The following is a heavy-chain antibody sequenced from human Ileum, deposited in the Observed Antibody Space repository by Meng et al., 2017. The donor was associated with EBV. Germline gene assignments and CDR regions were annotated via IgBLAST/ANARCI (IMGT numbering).Heavy chain of an antibody. CDR3: ARVAQTTLTIGGPDY. D-gene: IGHD4-17*01. Sequence: HMWQRGGQVKRPGAPGKVSRKASGDTFTTYWMHWVRQAPGQGLEWRGIINPTGDYTYYTQKFQGRVILTRDASTSTVYMDLSSLRSEDTAVYYCARVAQTTLTIGGPDYWGQGTLVTVSS. CDR2: INPTGDYT. V-gene: IGHV1-46*01. CDR1: GDTFTTYW. J-gene: IGHJ4*02.